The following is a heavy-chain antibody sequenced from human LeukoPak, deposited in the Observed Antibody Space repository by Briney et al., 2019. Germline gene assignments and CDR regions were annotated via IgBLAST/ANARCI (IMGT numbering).Heavy chain of an antibody. CDR1: GGSISGGAYS. Sequence: SETLSLTCVVSGGSISGGAYSWDWLRQPPGRGLEWIGYIYHSGSTYYNPSLKSRVSISVDRSKNQFSLKLSSVTAADTAVYYCARALNTNAIDYWGQGTLVTVSS. CDR3: ARALNTNAIDY. D-gene: IGHD2-2*01. CDR2: IYHSGST. J-gene: IGHJ4*02. V-gene: IGHV4-30-2*01.